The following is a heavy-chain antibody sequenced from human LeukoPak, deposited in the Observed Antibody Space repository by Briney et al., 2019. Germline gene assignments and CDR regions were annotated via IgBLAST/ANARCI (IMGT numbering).Heavy chain of an antibody. V-gene: IGHV5-51*01. J-gene: IGHJ1*01. CDR3: SRRGIAVAGTPAEYFQH. CDR1: GYSFSTYW. D-gene: IGHD6-19*01. CDR2: IYPGDSDT. Sequence: GESLKISCKGSGYSFSTYWIGWVRQMPGKGLEWMGIIYPGDSDTRYSPSFQGQVTISADKPFSTAYLQWSSLKASDTAMYYCSRRGIAVAGTPAEYFQHWGQGTQVIVSS.